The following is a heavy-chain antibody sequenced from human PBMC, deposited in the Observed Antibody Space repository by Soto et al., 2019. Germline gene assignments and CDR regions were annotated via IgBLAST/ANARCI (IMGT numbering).Heavy chain of an antibody. D-gene: IGHD2-2*01. V-gene: IGHV3-48*01. Sequence: GGSLRLSCAASGFTFSSYTMNWVRQAPGKGLEWVSYISSVSSTIYYADSVKGRFTISRDNAKNSLYLQMNNLRAEDTAVYYCARGRRYCSSTSCSFDAFDIWGQGTMVTVSS. J-gene: IGHJ3*02. CDR2: ISSVSSTI. CDR1: GFTFSSYT. CDR3: ARGRRYCSSTSCSFDAFDI.